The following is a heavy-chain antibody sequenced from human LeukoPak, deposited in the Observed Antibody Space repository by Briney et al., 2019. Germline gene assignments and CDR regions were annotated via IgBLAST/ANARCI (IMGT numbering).Heavy chain of an antibody. J-gene: IGHJ4*02. Sequence: SETLSLTRTVSGYSISSGCYWGWTGRPPGRGLEWIVNIYHSGTNYYTPSSKSRVTISVATTKNLFSLQLGSVAAADTAVYYCARQPARLPLDYWGQGTLVTVSS. V-gene: IGHV4-38-2*02. CDR2: IYHSGTN. D-gene: IGHD5-12*01. CDR3: ARQPARLPLDY. CDR1: GYSISSGCY.